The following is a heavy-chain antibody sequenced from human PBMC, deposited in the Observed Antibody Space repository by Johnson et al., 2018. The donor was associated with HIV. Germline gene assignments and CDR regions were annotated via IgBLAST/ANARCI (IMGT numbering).Heavy chain of an antibody. CDR1: GFTFSSYG. V-gene: IGHV3-33*06. CDR2: IWYDGSEK. J-gene: IGHJ3*02. Sequence: VQLVEFGGGVVQPGRSLRLSCVTSGFTFSSYGMHWVRQAPGKGLEWVAVIWYDGSEKYYADSVKGRFTISRDNPKNTLYLQMNSLRAEDTAVYYCAKELRLHRACDIWGQGTMVTVSS. CDR3: AKELRLHRACDI. D-gene: IGHD5-24*01.